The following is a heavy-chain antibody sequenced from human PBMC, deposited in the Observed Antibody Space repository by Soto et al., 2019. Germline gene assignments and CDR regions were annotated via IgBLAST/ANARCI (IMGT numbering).Heavy chain of an antibody. CDR1: GYTFTSYA. D-gene: IGHD3-22*01. CDR3: ATPPSGYTTVGYFDY. CDR2: INAGNGNT. V-gene: IGHV1-3*01. Sequence: ASVKVSCKASGYTFTSYAMHWVRQAPGQRLEWMGWINAGNGNTKYSQKFQGRVTITRDTSASTAYMELSSLRSEDTAVYYCATPPSGYTTVGYFDYWGQGTLVTVSS. J-gene: IGHJ4*02.